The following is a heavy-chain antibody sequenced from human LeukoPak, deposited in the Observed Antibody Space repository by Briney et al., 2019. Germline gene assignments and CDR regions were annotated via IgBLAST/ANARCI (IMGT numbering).Heavy chain of an antibody. CDR2: INHSGST. CDR1: GRSFSGYY. CDR3: ARHSIAGRYFDWLPSKADAFDI. D-gene: IGHD3-9*01. V-gene: IGHV4-34*01. J-gene: IGHJ3*02. Sequence: PSETLSLTCAVYGRSFSGYYWSWIRQPPGKGLEWIGEINHSGSTNYNPSLKSRVTISVDTSKNQFSLKLSSVTAADTAVYYCARHSIAGRYFDWLPSKADAFDIWGQGTMVTVSS.